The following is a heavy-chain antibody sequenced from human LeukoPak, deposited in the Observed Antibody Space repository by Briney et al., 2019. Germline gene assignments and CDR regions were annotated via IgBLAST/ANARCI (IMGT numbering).Heavy chain of an antibody. V-gene: IGHV5-51*01. CDR3: ARGEGVCSGGSCYQSEF. Sequence: GESLKISCKGSGYSFTSYWIGWVRQMPGKGLEWMGNIYPGDSDTTYSPSFQGQVTISVDNSINTAYLQWSRLMAPDTAMYYCARGEGVCSGGSCYQSEFWGQGTLVTVSS. J-gene: IGHJ4*02. CDR1: GYSFTSYW. CDR2: IYPGDSDT. D-gene: IGHD2-15*01.